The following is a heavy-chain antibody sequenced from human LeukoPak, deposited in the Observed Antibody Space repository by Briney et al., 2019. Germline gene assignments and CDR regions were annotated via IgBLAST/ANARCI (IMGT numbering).Heavy chain of an antibody. CDR1: GSTFRNYC. V-gene: IGHV3-7*03. D-gene: IGHD2-8*01. Sequence: PGGSLRLSCAASGSTFRNYCMSWVRPAPGEWLEWVATIKQDGSEKYYMNSVKGRFTISRDNAKNSRYLQMNSLRAEDTAVYYCARTCILAPPGYWGQGTLVTVSS. J-gene: IGHJ4*02. CDR3: ARTCILAPPGY. CDR2: IKQDGSEK.